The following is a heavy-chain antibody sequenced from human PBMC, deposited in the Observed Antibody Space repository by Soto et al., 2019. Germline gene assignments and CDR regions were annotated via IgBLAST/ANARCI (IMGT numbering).Heavy chain of an antibody. CDR1: GYTLTELS. D-gene: IGHD6-19*01. V-gene: IGHV1-24*01. CDR2: FDPEDGET. Sequence: PSVKVSCKVSGYTLTELSMHWVRQAPGKGLEWMGGFDPEDGETIYAQKFQGRVTMTEDTSTDTAYMELSSLRSEDTAVYYCATVAYSSGPNDYWGQGTLVTVSS. CDR3: ATVAYSSGPNDY. J-gene: IGHJ4*02.